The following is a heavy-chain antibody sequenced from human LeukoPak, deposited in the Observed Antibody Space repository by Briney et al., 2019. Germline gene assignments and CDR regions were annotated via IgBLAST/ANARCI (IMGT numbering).Heavy chain of an antibody. CDR2: IYYSGST. J-gene: IGHJ4*02. V-gene: IGHV4-30-4*01. CDR1: GGSISSGDYY. D-gene: IGHD4-17*01. CDR3: ARATENGDSDY. Sequence: PSETLSLTCTVSGGSISSGDYYWSWIRQPPGKGLEWIGYIYYSGSTYYNPSLKSRVTISVDTSKNQFSPKLSSVTAADTAVYYCARATENGDSDYWGQGTLVTVSS.